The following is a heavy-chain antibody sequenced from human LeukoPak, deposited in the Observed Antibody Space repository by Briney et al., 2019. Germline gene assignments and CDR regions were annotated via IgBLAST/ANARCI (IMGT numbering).Heavy chain of an antibody. CDR2: ISSSSSYI. J-gene: IGHJ4*02. CDR3: ARRYCSSTSCFGFDY. V-gene: IGHV3-21*01. Sequence: GGSLRLSCAASGFTFSSYSMNWVRQAPGKGLEWVSSISSSSSYIYYADSVKGRFTISRDNAKNSLYLQMNSLRAEDTAVYYCARRYCSSTSCFGFDYWGRGTLVTVSS. D-gene: IGHD2-2*01. CDR1: GFTFSSYS.